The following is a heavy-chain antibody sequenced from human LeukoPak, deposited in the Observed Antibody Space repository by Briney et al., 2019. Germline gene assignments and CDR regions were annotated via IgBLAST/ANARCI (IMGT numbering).Heavy chain of an antibody. CDR1: GFTFSSYA. CDR2: ISGSGGST. V-gene: IGHV3-23*01. Sequence: PGGSLRLSCAASGFTFSSYAMSWGRHDPGKWLQSVSAISGSGGSTYYADSVKGRFTISRDNSKNTLYLQMNSLRAEDTAVYYCAKEQKQWLEDRILIDYWGQGTLVTVSS. CDR3: AKEQKQWLEDRILIDY. J-gene: IGHJ4*02. D-gene: IGHD6-19*01.